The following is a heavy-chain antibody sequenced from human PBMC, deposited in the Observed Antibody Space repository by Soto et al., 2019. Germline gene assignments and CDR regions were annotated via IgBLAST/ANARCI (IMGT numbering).Heavy chain of an antibody. V-gene: IGHV1-69*13. Sequence: SVKVSCKASGVTFSRYGINWVRQSPGQGLEWMGGIIPIFPKANYAQKYQGRLTITADESTGTAYMELSSLRSEDTAVYYCARDRATVVTPVGYFDYWGQGTLVTVSS. CDR2: IIPIFPKA. CDR3: ARDRATVVTPVGYFDY. CDR1: GVTFSRYG. J-gene: IGHJ4*02. D-gene: IGHD2-21*02.